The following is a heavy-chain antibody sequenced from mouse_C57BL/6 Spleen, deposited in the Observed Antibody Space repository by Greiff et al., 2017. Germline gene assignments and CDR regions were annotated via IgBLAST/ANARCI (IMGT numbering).Heavy chain of an antibody. D-gene: IGHD4-1*01. V-gene: IGHV1-80*01. J-gene: IGHJ2*01. CDR3: ARANCDYFDY. CDR1: GYAFSSYW. Sequence: QVQLKESGAELVKPGASVKISCKASGYAFSSYWMNWVKQRPGKGLEWIGQIYPGDGDTNYNGKFKGKATLTADKSSSTAYMQLSCLTSEDFAVYFCARANCDYFDYWGPGTTLTVSS. CDR2: IYPGDGDT.